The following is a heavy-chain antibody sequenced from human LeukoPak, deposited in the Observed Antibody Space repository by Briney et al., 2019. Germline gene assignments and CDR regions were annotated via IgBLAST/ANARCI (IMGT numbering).Heavy chain of an antibody. V-gene: IGHV3-53*01. Sequence: PGGSLRLSCAASGIIVSNNYMNWVRQAPGKGLEWVSVMYSGGATYYADTVKGRFTISRDNSKNTLYLQMNSLRAEDTAVYYCAKTGTPWYYFDYWGQGTLVTVSS. CDR3: AKTGTPWYYFDY. J-gene: IGHJ4*02. CDR1: GIIVSNNY. D-gene: IGHD1-1*01. CDR2: MYSGGAT.